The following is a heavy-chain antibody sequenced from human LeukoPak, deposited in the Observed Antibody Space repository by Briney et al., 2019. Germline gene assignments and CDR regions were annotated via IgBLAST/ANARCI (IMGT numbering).Heavy chain of an antibody. V-gene: IGHV3-21*01. CDR3: ARGDYYDNSGYYLKAHDY. D-gene: IGHD3-22*01. CDR2: ISSSSSYL. Sequence: GGSLRLSCAASGFTFSSYSMNWVRQAPGKGLEWVSFISSSSSYLYYTDSVKGRFTISRDNAKSSLYLQMNSLRAEDTAVYYCARGDYYDNSGYYLKAHDYWGQGTLVTVSS. CDR1: GFTFSSYS. J-gene: IGHJ4*02.